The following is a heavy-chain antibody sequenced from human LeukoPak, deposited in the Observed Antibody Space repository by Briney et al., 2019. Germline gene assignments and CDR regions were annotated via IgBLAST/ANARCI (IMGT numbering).Heavy chain of an antibody. Sequence: ASVKVSCKASGYTFTGYYMHWVRQAPGQGLEWMGWISAYNGNTNYAQKLQGRVTMTTDTSTRAAYMELRSLRSDDTAVYYCGRDVGVSMVRGVSDYWGQGTLVTVSS. CDR2: ISAYNGNT. D-gene: IGHD3-10*01. CDR1: GYTFTGYY. CDR3: GRDVGVSMVRGVSDY. J-gene: IGHJ4*02. V-gene: IGHV1-18*04.